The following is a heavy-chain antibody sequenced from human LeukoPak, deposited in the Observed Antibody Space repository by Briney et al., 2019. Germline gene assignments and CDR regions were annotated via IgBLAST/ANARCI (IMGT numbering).Heavy chain of an antibody. CDR3: AKDLAGGYSSGSLGY. CDR1: GFTFDDYA. CDR2: ISWNSGSI. J-gene: IGHJ4*02. V-gene: IGHV3-9*01. Sequence: GGSLRLSCAASGFTFDDYAMHWVRQAPGKGLEWVSGISWNSGSIGYADSVKGRFTISRDNAKNSLYLQMNSLRAEDTALYYCAKDLAGGYSSGSLGYWGQGTLVTVSS. D-gene: IGHD3-22*01.